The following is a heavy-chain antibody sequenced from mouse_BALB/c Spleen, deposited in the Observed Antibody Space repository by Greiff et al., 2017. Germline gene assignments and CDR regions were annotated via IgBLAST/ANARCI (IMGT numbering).Heavy chain of an antibody. Sequence: QVQLQQSGAELMKPGASVKISCKATGYTFSSYWIEWVKQRPGHGLEWIGEILPGSGSTNYNEKFKGKATFTADTSSNTAYMQLSSLTSEDSAVYYCARTDGNFYAMDYWGQGTSVTVSS. D-gene: IGHD2-1*01. CDR1: GYTFSSYW. V-gene: IGHV1-9*01. J-gene: IGHJ4*01. CDR3: ARTDGNFYAMDY. CDR2: ILPGSGST.